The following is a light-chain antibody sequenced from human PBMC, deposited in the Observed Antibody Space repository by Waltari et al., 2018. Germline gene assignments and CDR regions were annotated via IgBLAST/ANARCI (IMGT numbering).Light chain of an antibody. Sequence: EIVLTQSPGTLSLSPGERATLSCRASQIVSSSSLAWYQQKPGQAPRLLIYGASSRATGIPDRFSGSGSGTDFTLTISRLEPEDVAVYYCQDYGSSRTFGQGTKVEIK. CDR1: QIVSSSS. CDR2: GAS. CDR3: QDYGSSRT. V-gene: IGKV3-20*01. J-gene: IGKJ1*01.